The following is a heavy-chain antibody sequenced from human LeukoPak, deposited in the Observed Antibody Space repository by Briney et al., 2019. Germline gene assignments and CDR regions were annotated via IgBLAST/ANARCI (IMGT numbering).Heavy chain of an antibody. CDR1: GFTFSSYW. V-gene: IGHV3-7*04. Sequence: GGSLRLSCAASGFTFSSYWMSWVRQAPGKGLEWVANIKQDGSEKYYVDCVKGRFTISRDNAKNSLYLQMNSLRAEDTAVYYCARGYDSSGYWYFDYWGQGTLVTVSS. CDR2: IKQDGSEK. CDR3: ARGYDSSGYWYFDY. J-gene: IGHJ4*02. D-gene: IGHD3-22*01.